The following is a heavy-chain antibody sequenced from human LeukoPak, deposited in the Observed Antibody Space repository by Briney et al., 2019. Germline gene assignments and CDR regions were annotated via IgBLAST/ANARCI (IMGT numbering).Heavy chain of an antibody. V-gene: IGHV3-7*01. J-gene: IGHJ6*02. CDR2: IKQDGSEK. CDR1: GFTFSSYW. CDR3: ARVSQYKSGTRPGYGMDV. D-gene: IGHD1-26*01. Sequence: GGSLRLSCAASGFTFSSYWMSWVRQAPGKGLEWVANIKQDGSEKYYVDSVKGRFTISRNNAKNSLYLQMNSLRAEDTAVYYCARVSQYKSGTRPGYGMDVWGQGTTVIVSS.